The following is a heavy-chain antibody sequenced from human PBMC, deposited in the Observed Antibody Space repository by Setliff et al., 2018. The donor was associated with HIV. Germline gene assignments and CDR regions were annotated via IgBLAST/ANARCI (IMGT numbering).Heavy chain of an antibody. J-gene: IGHJ4*02. Sequence: GGSLRLSCAASGFTFSSYSMNWVRQSPGKGLEWVSYISGSGSRVDYADSVKGRFTVSRDNARSSLYLQVNSLRSDDTAVYYCARDLIWGFDYWGQGTLVTVS. CDR3: ARDLIWGFDY. CDR1: GFTFSSYS. D-gene: IGHD3-16*01. V-gene: IGHV3-48*01. CDR2: ISGSGSRV.